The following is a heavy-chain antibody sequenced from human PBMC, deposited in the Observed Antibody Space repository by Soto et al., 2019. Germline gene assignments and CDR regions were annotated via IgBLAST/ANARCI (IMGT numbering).Heavy chain of an antibody. CDR1: GGTFSSYA. CDR3: ARDLGDIVAVPPAPRGNNWFDP. Sequence: SVKVSCKASGGTFSSYAISWVRQAPGQGLEWMGGIIPIFGTANYAQKFQGRVTITAEESTSTAYMELSSLRPEDTAVYYCARDLGDIVAVPPAPRGNNWFDPWGEGNLFTVSS. J-gene: IGHJ5*02. CDR2: IIPIFGTA. V-gene: IGHV1-69*13. D-gene: IGHD2-2*01.